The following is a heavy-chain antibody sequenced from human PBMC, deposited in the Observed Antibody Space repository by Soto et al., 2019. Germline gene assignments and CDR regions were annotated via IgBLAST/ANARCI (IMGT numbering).Heavy chain of an antibody. V-gene: IGHV1-2*04. CDR3: ARDRLVAVAGTWYYGMDV. CDR2: INPNSGGT. J-gene: IGHJ6*02. D-gene: IGHD6-19*01. Sequence: ASVKVSCKASGYTFTGYYMHWVRQAPGQGLEWMGWINPNSGGTNYAQKFQGWVTMTRDTSIRTAYMELSRLRSDDTAVYYCARDRLVAVAGTWYYGMDVWGQGTTVTVSS. CDR1: GYTFTGYY.